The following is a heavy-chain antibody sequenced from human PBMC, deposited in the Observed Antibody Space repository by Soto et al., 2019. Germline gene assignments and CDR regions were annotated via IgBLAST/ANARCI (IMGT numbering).Heavy chain of an antibody. J-gene: IGHJ3*02. D-gene: IGHD7-27*01. V-gene: IGHV3-23*01. CDR2: ISGSGGST. CDR1: GXTFSSYS. CDR3: AKVPGGDDAFDI. Sequence: GSLRLSCAASGXTFSSYSMSWVRQAPGKGLEWVSAISGSGGSTYYADYVKGRFTISRDNSKNTLYLQMNSLRAEDTAVYYCAKVPGGDDAFDIWGQGTMVTVSS.